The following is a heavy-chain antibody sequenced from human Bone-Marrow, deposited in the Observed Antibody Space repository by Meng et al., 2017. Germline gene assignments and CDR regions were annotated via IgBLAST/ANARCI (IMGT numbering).Heavy chain of an antibody. CDR3: AKVENKAGAYYFDY. J-gene: IGHJ4*02. Sequence: GESLKISCAASGFTFSSYSMNWVRQAPGKGLEWVSYISSSSEYTYYADSLKGRFTISRDNAKNSLYLQMNSLRPEDTALYYCAKVENKAGAYYFDYWGQGTLVTVSS. D-gene: IGHD1/OR15-1a*01. CDR1: GFTFSSYS. V-gene: IGHV3-21*04. CDR2: ISSSSEYT.